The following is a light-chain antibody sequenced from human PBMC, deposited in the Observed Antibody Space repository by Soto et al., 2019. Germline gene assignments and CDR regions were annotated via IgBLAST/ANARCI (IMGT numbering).Light chain of an antibody. Sequence: QSALTQPASVYGSPEHSITISCSGTSSDVGGYNLVSWYQQYPDKAPKLMIFDVNTRPSGVSNRFSGSKSGNTASLTISGLQAEDEADYYWSSYKSSSTLPYVFGTGTKLTVL. J-gene: IGLJ1*01. CDR1: SSDVGGYNL. V-gene: IGLV2-14*01. CDR3: SSYKSSSTLPYV. CDR2: DVN.